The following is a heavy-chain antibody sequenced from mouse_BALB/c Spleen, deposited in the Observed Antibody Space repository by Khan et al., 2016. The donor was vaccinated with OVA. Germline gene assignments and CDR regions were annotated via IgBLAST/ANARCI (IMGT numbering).Heavy chain of an antibody. CDR1: GYTFSSYY. Sequence: QVRLQQSGAELVKPGASVKLSCKASGYTFSSYYMYWLKQRPGQGLEWIGEINPSNGGTNFNEKFKSKATLTVDKSSSQAYIQLSSLTSEDSAVYYCTRRGTARATLWFAYWGQGTLVTVSA. D-gene: IGHD3-2*01. V-gene: IGHV1S81*02. CDR2: INPSNGGT. J-gene: IGHJ3*01. CDR3: TRRGTARATLWFAY.